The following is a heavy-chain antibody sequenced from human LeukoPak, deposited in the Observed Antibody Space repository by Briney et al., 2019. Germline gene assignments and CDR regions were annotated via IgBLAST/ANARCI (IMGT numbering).Heavy chain of an antibody. CDR3: ARVVYSGSYDGAFEI. J-gene: IGHJ3*02. D-gene: IGHD1-26*01. V-gene: IGHV1-69*02. Sequence: SVKISCKASGGTFSSYTISWVRQAPGQGLEWMGRIIPILGIANYAQKFQGRVTITADKSTSTAYMELSSLRSEDTAVYYCARVVYSGSYDGAFEIWGQGTMVTVSS. CDR2: IIPILGIA. CDR1: GGTFSSYT.